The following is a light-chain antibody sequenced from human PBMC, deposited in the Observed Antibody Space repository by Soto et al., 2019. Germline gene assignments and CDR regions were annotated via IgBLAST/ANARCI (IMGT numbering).Light chain of an antibody. J-gene: IGLJ3*02. CDR1: SGPVSTNHY. V-gene: IGLV8-61*01. CDR2: NTN. CDR3: VLYMGNGVWV. Sequence: QTVVTQEPSFSVSPGRTVTLTCGLSSGPVSTNHYPSWYQQTPGQAPRTLIYNTNTRSSGVPDRFSGFILGNKAALTITGAQADDESDYYCVLYMGNGVWVFGGGTQLTVL.